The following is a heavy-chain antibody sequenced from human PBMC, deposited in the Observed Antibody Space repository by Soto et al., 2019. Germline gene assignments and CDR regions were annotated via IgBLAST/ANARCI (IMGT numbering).Heavy chain of an antibody. CDR2: IIPIFGTA. J-gene: IGHJ4*02. Sequence: QVQLVQSGAEVKKPGSSEKVSCKASRGTFSSYAISWVRQAPGQGLEWMGGIIPIFGTANYAQKFQGRVTITADESTSTAYMELSSLRSEDTAVYYCASLSTTRVDWPTQFDYWGQGTLVTVSS. CDR1: RGTFSSYA. D-gene: IGHD3-9*01. V-gene: IGHV1-69*01. CDR3: ASLSTTRVDWPTQFDY.